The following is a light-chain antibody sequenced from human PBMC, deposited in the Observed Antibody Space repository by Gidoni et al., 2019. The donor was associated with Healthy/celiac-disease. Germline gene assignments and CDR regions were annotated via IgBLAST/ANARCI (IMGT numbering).Light chain of an antibody. CDR2: AAS. CDR1: QSISSY. Sequence: DIQMTQPPPSLSASVGDRLTITCRASQSISSYLNWYQQKPGKAPKLLIYAASSLQSGVPSRCSSGGSGTDVTLTISSLQPEDFSAYYCQQSYSTPWTFGQGTKVEIK. V-gene: IGKV1-39*01. J-gene: IGKJ1*01. CDR3: QQSYSTPWT.